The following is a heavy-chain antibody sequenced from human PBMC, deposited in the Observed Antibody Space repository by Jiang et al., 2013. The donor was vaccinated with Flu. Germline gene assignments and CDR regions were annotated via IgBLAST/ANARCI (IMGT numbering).Heavy chain of an antibody. CDR2: TYYRSKWYN. D-gene: IGHD6-13*01. V-gene: IGHV6-1*01. Sequence: VSSNSAAWNWIRQSPSRGLEWLGRTYYRSKWYNDYAVSVKSRISINPDTSKNQFSLHLNSVTPEDTAVYFCASKDRVSGAFDIWGQGTMVTVSS. CDR1: VSSNSAA. J-gene: IGHJ3*02. CDR3: ASKDRVSGAFDI.